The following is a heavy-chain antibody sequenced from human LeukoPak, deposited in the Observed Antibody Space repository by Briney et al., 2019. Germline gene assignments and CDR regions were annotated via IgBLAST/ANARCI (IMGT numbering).Heavy chain of an antibody. CDR3: ARGPNYYDSSGYDFDY. J-gene: IGHJ4*02. CDR2: INHSGST. Sequence: SETLSLTCAVYGGSLSGYYWNWIRQPPGKGLEWIGEINHSGSTNYNPSLKSRVTISVDTSKNQFSLKVSSVTAADTAVYYCARGPNYYDSSGYDFDYWGQGTLVTVSS. CDR1: GGSLSGYY. D-gene: IGHD3-22*01. V-gene: IGHV4-34*01.